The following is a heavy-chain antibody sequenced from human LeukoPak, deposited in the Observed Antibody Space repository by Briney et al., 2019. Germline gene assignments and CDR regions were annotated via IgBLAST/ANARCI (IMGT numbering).Heavy chain of an antibody. CDR1: GYTLTELS. D-gene: IGHD1-26*01. V-gene: IGHV1-24*01. CDR3: ARLQVGATPRQDYFDY. CDR2: FDPEDGET. Sequence: ASVKVSCKVSGYTLTELSMHWVRQAPGKGLEWMGGFDPEDGETIYAQKFQGRVTMTRDTSISTAYMKLSRLRSDDTAVYYCARLQVGATPRQDYFDYWGQGTLVTVSS. J-gene: IGHJ4*02.